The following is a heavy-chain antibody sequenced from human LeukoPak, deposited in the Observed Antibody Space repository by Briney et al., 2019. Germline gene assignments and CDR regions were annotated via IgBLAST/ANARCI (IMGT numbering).Heavy chain of an antibody. V-gene: IGHV3-15*01. CDR2: IKSKTDGGTT. D-gene: IGHD1-26*01. CDR1: GFTFSNAW. Sequence: GGPLRLSCAASGFTFSNAWMSWVRQAPGKGLEWVGRIKSKTDGGTTDYAAPVKGRFTISRDDSKNTLYLQMNSLKTEDTAVYYCTTDFEWELPPNWGQGTLVTVSS. J-gene: IGHJ4*02. CDR3: TTDFEWELPPN.